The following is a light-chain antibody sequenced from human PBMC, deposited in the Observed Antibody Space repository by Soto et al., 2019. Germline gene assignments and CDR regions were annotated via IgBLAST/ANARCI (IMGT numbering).Light chain of an antibody. CDR1: SSDVGSYNL. J-gene: IGLJ1*01. CDR2: EGS. Sequence: SSLPQPASVSGSPGQSITISCTGTSSDVGSYNLVSWYQQHPGKAPKLMIYEGSKRPSGVSNRFSGSKSGNTASLTISGLQAEDEADYYCCSYAGSSTFYVFGTGTKVTVL. CDR3: CSYAGSSTFYV. V-gene: IGLV2-23*01.